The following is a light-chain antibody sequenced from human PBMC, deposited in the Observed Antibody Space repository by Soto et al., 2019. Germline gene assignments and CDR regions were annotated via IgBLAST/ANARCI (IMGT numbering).Light chain of an antibody. Sequence: DIQMTQSPSSLSASVGDRVTITCQASQDISNYLNWYQQKPGKAPKLLIYDASNLETGVPSRFSRSGSGTDFTFTISSLQPEDIATHYCQQYDNLPITFGQGTRLEIK. J-gene: IGKJ5*01. CDR3: QQYDNLPIT. CDR1: QDISNY. V-gene: IGKV1-33*01. CDR2: DAS.